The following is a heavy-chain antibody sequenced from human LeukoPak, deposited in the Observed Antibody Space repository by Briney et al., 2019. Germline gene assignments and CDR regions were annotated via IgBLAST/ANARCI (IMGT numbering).Heavy chain of an antibody. J-gene: IGHJ4*02. Sequence: GWSLRLSCAASGCTLSRSWMSGVRQAPAKGLEWVANINQDGSEKNYVDSVKGRFTISRDNAKNSLYLQMNSLRAEDTAVYYCARAYQTDYWGQGTLVTVSS. CDR2: INQDGSEK. CDR1: GCTLSRSW. V-gene: IGHV3-7*05. CDR3: ARAYQTDY. D-gene: IGHD2-2*01.